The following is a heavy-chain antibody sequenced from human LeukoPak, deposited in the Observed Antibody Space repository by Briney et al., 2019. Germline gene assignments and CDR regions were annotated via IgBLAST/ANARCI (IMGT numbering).Heavy chain of an antibody. D-gene: IGHD3-10*01. CDR2: INHSGST. CDR3: ARGGLLYYYGSGSYLNY. V-gene: IGHV4-34*01. CDR1: GGSFSGYY. J-gene: IGHJ4*02. Sequence: PSETLSLTCAVYGGSFSGYYWSWIRQPPGKGLAWIGEINHSGSTNYNPSLKSRVTISVDTSKNQFSLKLSSVTAADTAMYYCARGGLLYYYGSGSYLNYWGQGTLVTVSS.